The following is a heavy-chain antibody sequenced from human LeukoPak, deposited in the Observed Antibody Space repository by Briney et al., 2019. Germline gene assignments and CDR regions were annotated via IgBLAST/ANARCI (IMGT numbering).Heavy chain of an antibody. V-gene: IGHV4-59*01. Sequence: PSETLSLTCTVSGGSISSYYWSWIRQPPGKGLEWIGYIYYSGSTNYNPSLKSRVTISVDPSKNQFSLKLSSVTAADTAVYYCARTMYYYDSSGYPYYYGMDVWGQGTTVTVSS. CDR1: GGSISSYY. CDR3: ARTMYYYDSSGYPYYYGMDV. CDR2: IYYSGST. J-gene: IGHJ6*02. D-gene: IGHD3-22*01.